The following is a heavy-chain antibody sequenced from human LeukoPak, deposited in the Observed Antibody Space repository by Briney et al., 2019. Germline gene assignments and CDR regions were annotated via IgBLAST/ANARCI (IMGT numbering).Heavy chain of an antibody. CDR2: IYHSGST. D-gene: IGHD6-13*01. V-gene: IGHV4-4*02. CDR3: ARGVPAAGSIRFDP. CDR1: GGSITSGNW. J-gene: IGHJ5*02. Sequence: SETLSLTCAVSGGSITSGNWWSWVRQPPGKGLEWIGEIYHSGSTNYNPSLKSRVTISVDKSKNQFSLILDSVTAADTAVYYCARGVPAAGSIRFDPWGQGTLVTVSS.